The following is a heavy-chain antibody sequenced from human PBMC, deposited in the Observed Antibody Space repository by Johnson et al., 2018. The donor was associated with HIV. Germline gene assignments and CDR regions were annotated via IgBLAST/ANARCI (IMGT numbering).Heavy chain of an antibody. CDR1: GFTFNSYA. V-gene: IGHV3-30*04. CDR3: ARDYGDYAHDAFDI. D-gene: IGHD4-17*01. CDR2: ISYDGSNK. J-gene: IGHJ3*02. Sequence: QVQLVESGGGVVQPGRALRLPCAASGFTFNSYAMHWVRQAPGKGLEWVAVISYDGSNKYYADSVKGRFTISRDNSKNTLYLQMNSLRAEDTAVYYCARDYGDYAHDAFDIWGQGTRVTVSS.